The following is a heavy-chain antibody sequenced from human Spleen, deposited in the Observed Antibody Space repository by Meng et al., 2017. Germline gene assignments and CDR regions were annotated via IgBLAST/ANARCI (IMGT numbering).Heavy chain of an antibody. J-gene: IGHJ4*02. V-gene: IGHV4-59*12. D-gene: IGHD3-10*01. Sequence: SETLSLTCTVSGGSISSYYWSWIRQPPGKGLEWIGYIYYSGSTNYNPSLKSRVTISVDTSKNQFSLKLSSVTAADTAVYYCARETYYYGSGSYPPYYFDYWGQGTLVTVSS. CDR2: IYYSGST. CDR1: GGSISSYY. CDR3: ARETYYYGSGSYPPYYFDY.